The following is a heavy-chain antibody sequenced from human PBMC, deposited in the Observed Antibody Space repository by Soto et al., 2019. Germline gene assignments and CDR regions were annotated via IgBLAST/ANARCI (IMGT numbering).Heavy chain of an antibody. CDR3: ARYRREAVAGYTLDN. J-gene: IGHJ4*02. CDR1: GGSISSSSYY. CDR2: VYNSGST. Sequence: SETLSLTCTVSGGSISSSSYYWTWIRQPPGKGLEWIGYVYNSGSTNYNPSLKSRVTISEDTSKSQFSLKVNSMTAADTAVYYCARYRREAVAGYTLDNWGQGILVTVSS. D-gene: IGHD6-13*01. V-gene: IGHV4-61*01.